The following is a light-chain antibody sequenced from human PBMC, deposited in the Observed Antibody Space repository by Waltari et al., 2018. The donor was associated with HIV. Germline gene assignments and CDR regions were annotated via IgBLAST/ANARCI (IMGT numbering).Light chain of an antibody. CDR3: ALWTDTLTGWV. CDR1: TAYIAVDS. J-gene: IGLJ3*02. V-gene: IGLV1-44*01. CDR2: RTT. Sequence: QIVFTQPHSASGPPGQRVTISCPGCTAYIAVDSVHCYHYVPGTAPRLLIYRTTQRPSGVPDRFSGSISGTSASLAISGLHYEDDGDYYCALWTDTLTGWVFGGGTKVTVL.